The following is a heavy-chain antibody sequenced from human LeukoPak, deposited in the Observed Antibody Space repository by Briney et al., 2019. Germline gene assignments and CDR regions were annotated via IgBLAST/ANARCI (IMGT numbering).Heavy chain of an antibody. CDR1: GGSISSYY. D-gene: IGHD4-17*01. Sequence: SETLSLTCTVSGGSISSYYWSWIRQPPGKGLEWIGYIYYSGSTNYNPSLKSRVTISVDTSKNQFSLELSSVTAADTAVYYCARGGADYGDYVLDYWGQGTLVTVSS. CDR3: ARGGADYGDYVLDY. CDR2: IYYSGST. V-gene: IGHV4-59*01. J-gene: IGHJ4*02.